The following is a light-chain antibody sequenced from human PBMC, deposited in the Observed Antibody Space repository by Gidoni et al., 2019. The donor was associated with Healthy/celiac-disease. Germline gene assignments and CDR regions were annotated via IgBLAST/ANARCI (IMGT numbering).Light chain of an antibody. J-gene: IGKJ4*01. CDR2: AAS. V-gene: IGKV1-39*01. CDR3: QQSYSTPQELT. CDR1: QSISSY. Sequence: IQMTQSPSSLSASVGDRDTITCRASQSISSYLNWYQQKPGKAPKLLIYAASSLQSGVPSRFSGSGSGTDFTLTISSLQPEDFATYYCQQSYSTPQELTFGGGTKVEIK.